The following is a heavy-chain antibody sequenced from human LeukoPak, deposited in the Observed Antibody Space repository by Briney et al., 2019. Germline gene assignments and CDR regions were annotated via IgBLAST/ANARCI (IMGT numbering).Heavy chain of an antibody. CDR1: GYTFTNYW. Sequence: GESLRISCKGSGYTFTNYWINWVRQTPGKGLEWMGRIDPSDSYTNYSPSFQGHVTISADKSISTAYLQWSSLKASDTAMYFCARGYGAFDIWGQGTMVTVSS. D-gene: IGHD2-15*01. CDR3: ARGYGAFDI. CDR2: IDPSDSYT. V-gene: IGHV5-10-1*01. J-gene: IGHJ3*02.